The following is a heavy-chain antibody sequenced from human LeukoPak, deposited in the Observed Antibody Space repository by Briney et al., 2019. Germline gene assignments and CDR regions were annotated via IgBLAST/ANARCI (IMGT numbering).Heavy chain of an antibody. CDR3: VRDRHDFWSNALGY. CDR2: ISSSGNII. Sequence: GGSLRLSCAASGFTFSDYYMSWIRQAPGKGLEWVSYISSSGNIINYVDSVKGRFTVSRDNAKNSLFLQMNSLRAEDTAVYYCVRDRHDFWSNALGYWGQGTLVTVSS. D-gene: IGHD3-3*01. V-gene: IGHV3-11*04. CDR1: GFTFSDYY. J-gene: IGHJ4*02.